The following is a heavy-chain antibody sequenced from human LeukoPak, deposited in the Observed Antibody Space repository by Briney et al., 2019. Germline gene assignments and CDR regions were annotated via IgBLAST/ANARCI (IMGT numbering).Heavy chain of an antibody. CDR2: IIPIFGTA. V-gene: IGHV1-69*06. CDR3: ARDRGYSYGYAKYYYYYMDV. CDR1: GGTFSSYA. D-gene: IGHD5-18*01. Sequence: GASVKVSCKASGGTFSSYAISWVRQAPGQGLEWMGGIIPIFGTANYAQKFQGRVTITADKSTSTAYMELSSLRSEDTAVYYCARDRGYSYGYAKYYYYYMDVWGKGTTVTVSS. J-gene: IGHJ6*03.